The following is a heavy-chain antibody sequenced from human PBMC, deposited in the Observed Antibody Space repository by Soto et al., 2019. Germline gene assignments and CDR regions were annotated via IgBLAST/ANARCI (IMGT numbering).Heavy chain of an antibody. V-gene: IGHV4-30-4*08. D-gene: IGHD3-3*01. Sequence: PSETLSLTCTVSGGSISSGGYYWSWIRQHPGKGLEWIGYIYYSGSTYYNPSLKSRVTISVDTSKNQFSLKLSSVTAADTAVYYCARVNDFWSGRGLEYYYYYGMDVWGQGTTVTVSS. CDR3: ARVNDFWSGRGLEYYYYYGMDV. CDR2: IYYSGST. CDR1: GGSISSGGYY. J-gene: IGHJ6*02.